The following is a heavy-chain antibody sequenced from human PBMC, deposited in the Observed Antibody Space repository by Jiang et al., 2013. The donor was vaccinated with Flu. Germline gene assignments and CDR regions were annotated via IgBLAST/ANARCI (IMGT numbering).Heavy chain of an antibody. CDR2: IYYSGST. CDR3: ARADPYYFGPRDVFDI. Sequence: GLVKPSQTLSLTCTVSGGSISSVGYSWTWIRQHPGKGLEWIGYIYYSGSTHYNPSLKSRVTMSVDTSKKQFTLNLTSVTAADTAVYYCARADPYYFGPRDVFDIWGQGTMVTVSS. J-gene: IGHJ3*02. V-gene: IGHV4-31*03. CDR1: GGSISSVGYS. D-gene: IGHD2/OR15-2a*01.